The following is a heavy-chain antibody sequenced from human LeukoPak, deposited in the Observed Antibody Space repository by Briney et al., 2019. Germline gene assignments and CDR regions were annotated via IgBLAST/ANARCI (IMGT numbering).Heavy chain of an antibody. CDR1: GGTFSSYA. J-gene: IGHJ4*02. D-gene: IGHD2-2*02. CDR2: IIPIFGTA. Sequence: ASVKVSCKASGGTFSSYAISWVRQAPGQGLEWMGGIIPIFGTANYAQKFQGRVTMTRNTSISTAYMELSSLRSDDTAVYYCARGPATAIPTYYDYWGQGTLVTVSS. CDR3: ARGPATAIPTYYDY. V-gene: IGHV1-69*05.